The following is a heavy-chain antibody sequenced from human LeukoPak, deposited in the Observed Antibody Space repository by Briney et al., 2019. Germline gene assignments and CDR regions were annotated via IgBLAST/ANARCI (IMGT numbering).Heavy chain of an antibody. V-gene: IGHV3-64D*06. Sequence: GGSLRLSCSVSGFTFSTYVMHWVRQAPGKGLEYVSSISSNGDNTYYADSVKGRFTISRDNSKNTLYLQMSSLRADDTAVYYCVRGTGYWGQGTLVTVSS. J-gene: IGHJ4*02. CDR1: GFTFSTYV. D-gene: IGHD6-6*01. CDR3: VRGTGY. CDR2: ISSNGDNT.